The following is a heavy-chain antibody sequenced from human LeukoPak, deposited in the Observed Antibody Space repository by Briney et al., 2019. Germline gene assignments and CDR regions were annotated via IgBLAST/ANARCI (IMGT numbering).Heavy chain of an antibody. CDR2: ISYDGSNK. J-gene: IGHJ4*02. CDR1: GFTFSSYA. D-gene: IGHD6-19*01. V-gene: IGHV3-30*04. CDR3: ARERYSSGFDY. Sequence: GRSLRLSCAASGFTFSSYAMHWVRQAPGKGLEWVAVISYDGSNKYYADSVKGRFTISRDNSKNTLYLQMNSLRAEDTAVYYWARERYSSGFDYWGQGTLVTVSS.